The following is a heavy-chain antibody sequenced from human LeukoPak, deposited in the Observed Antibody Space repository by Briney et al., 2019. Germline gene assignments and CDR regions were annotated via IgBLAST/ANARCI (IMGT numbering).Heavy chain of an antibody. D-gene: IGHD3-22*01. CDR3: AKDEEVYESSGYYHIDY. Sequence: GGSLRLSCAASGFTFSSYGMHWVRQAPGKGLEWVAFIRYDGSNKYYADSVKGRFTISRDNSKNTLYLQMNSLRAEDTAVYYCAKDEEVYESSGYYHIDYWGQGTLVTVSS. J-gene: IGHJ4*02. CDR2: IRYDGSNK. V-gene: IGHV3-30*02. CDR1: GFTFSSYG.